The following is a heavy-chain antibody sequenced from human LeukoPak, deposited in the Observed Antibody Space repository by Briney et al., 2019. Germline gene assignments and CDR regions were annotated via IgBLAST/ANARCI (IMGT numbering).Heavy chain of an antibody. J-gene: IGHJ4*02. V-gene: IGHV1-18*01. Sequence: ASVTVSFTASGYTFNKYGISWVRQAPGQGLEWMGWMRCYNGETRYAQKFQGRVTMTKDTSTSTVHMELRSLRSDDTAVYCCARDPSNTSGYYVYHDYWGQGALVTVSS. CDR3: ARDPSNTSGYYVYHDY. CDR2: MRCYNGET. D-gene: IGHD6-19*01. CDR1: GYTFNKYG.